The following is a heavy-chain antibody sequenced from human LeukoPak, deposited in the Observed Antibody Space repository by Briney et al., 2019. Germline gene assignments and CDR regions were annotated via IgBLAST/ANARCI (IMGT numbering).Heavy chain of an antibody. J-gene: IGHJ4*02. V-gene: IGHV1-69*13. D-gene: IGHD5-18*01. Sequence: ASVKVSCKASGGTFSSYAISWVRQAPGQGLEWMGGIIPIFGTANYAQKFQGRVTITADESTSTAYMELSSLRSEDTAVYYCASQRGYSYGYIGYWGQGTLVTVPS. CDR2: IIPIFGTA. CDR3: ASQRGYSYGYIGY. CDR1: GGTFSSYA.